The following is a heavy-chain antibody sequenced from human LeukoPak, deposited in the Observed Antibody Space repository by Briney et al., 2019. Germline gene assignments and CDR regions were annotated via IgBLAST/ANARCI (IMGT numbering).Heavy chain of an antibody. CDR1: GFTLSSYS. V-gene: IGHV3-21*01. J-gene: IGHJ1*01. Sequence: GGSLRLSCAASGFTLSSYSINWVRQAPGKGLEWVSSISSSSTYKYYADSVKGRFTVSRDNAKNSLYLQMNSLRAEDTAVYYCARDTLQHWGQGTLVTVSS. CDR2: ISSSSTYK. CDR3: ARDTLQH.